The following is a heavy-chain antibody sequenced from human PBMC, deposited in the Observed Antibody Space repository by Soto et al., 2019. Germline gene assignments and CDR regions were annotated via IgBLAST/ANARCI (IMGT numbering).Heavy chain of an antibody. D-gene: IGHD1-7*01. CDR2: IYYSGST. CDR3: ARESELDAFDI. CDR1: GGSISSGGYY. V-gene: IGHV4-31*03. J-gene: IGHJ3*02. Sequence: QVQLQESGPGLVKPSQTLSLTCTVSGGSISSGGYYWSWIRQHPGKGLEWMGYIYYSGSTYYNPSLKSRVTLSVDTSKNQFSLKLSSVTAADTAVYYCARESELDAFDIWGQGTMVTVSS.